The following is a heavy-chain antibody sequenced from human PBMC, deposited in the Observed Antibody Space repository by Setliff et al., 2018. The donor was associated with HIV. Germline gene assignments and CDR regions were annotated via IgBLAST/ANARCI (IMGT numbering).Heavy chain of an antibody. V-gene: IGHV4-39*01. CDR1: GGSIISGDHY. Sequence: SETLSLTCTVSGGSIISGDHYWSWIRQPPGKGLEWIGSFYTTGNVYSPSFKSRVSISIDTAKTQLSLRLTSLSAADTAVYYCARFPHEREPKTWGQGTLVTVSS. J-gene: IGHJ1*01. CDR2: FYTTGN. CDR3: ARFPHEREPKT. D-gene: IGHD1-1*01.